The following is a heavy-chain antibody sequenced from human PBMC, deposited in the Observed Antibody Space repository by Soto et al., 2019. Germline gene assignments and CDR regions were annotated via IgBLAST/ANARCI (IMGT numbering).Heavy chain of an antibody. D-gene: IGHD6-6*01. J-gene: IGHJ5*02. V-gene: IGHV5-51*01. CDR3: ARHSWQLVREYNWFDP. Sequence: PGEALKLSCKGSGYSFTSYWIGWVRQMPGKGLEWMGIIYPGDSDTRYSPSFQGQVTISADKSISTAYLQWSSLKASDTAMYYCARHSWQLVREYNWFDPWGQGTLVTVSS. CDR1: GYSFTSYW. CDR2: IYPGDSDT.